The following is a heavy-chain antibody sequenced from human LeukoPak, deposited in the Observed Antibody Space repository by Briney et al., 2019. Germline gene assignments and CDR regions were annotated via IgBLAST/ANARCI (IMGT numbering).Heavy chain of an antibody. V-gene: IGHV3-74*01. CDR3: ARGTGSYYSLGY. CDR1: GFTFRSYR. D-gene: IGHD3-10*01. J-gene: IGHJ4*02. CDR2: INSDGSST. Sequence: GSLRLSCAASGFTFRSYRMHWVRQAPGKGLVWVSGINSDGSSTSYAVSEKGRFTISRDNAKNTLYLQMDSLRAEDTAMYYCARGTGSYYSLGYWGQGTLVTVSS.